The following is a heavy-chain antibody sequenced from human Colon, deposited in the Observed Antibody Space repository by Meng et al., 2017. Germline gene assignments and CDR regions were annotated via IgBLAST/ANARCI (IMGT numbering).Heavy chain of an antibody. CDR3: ARESADGGSFDL. V-gene: IGHV1-2*06. J-gene: IGHJ4*02. CDR1: GYTLY. CDR2: INPRTGDT. Sequence: QVQLVQSGAELKKPGASVTVSCKASGYTLYIHWVRLRPGEGLEWMGRINPRTGDTKSAQSFQGRVTMTRDMSTTTFSMDLRSLTTDDSAIYFCARESADGGSFDLWGQGTLVTVSS. D-gene: IGHD2-15*01.